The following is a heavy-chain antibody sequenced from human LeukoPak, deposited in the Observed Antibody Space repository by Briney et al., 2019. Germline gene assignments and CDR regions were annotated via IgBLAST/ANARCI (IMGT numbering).Heavy chain of an antibody. V-gene: IGHV3-73*01. D-gene: IGHD3-10*01. CDR1: GFTFSGSA. Sequence: GGSLRLSCAASGFTFSGSAMHWVRQASGKGLEWVGRIRSKANSYATAFAASVKGRFTISRDDSKNTAYLQMNSLKTEDTAVYYCTRQSGAVRGVYPDYWGQGTLVTVSS. J-gene: IGHJ4*02. CDR2: IRSKANSYAT. CDR3: TRQSGAVRGVYPDY.